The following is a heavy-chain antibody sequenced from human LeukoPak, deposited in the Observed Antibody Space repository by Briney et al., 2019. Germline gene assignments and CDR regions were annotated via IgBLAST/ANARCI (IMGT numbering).Heavy chain of an antibody. J-gene: IGHJ4*02. CDR1: GFMFTTYA. V-gene: IGHV3-23*01. Sequence: GGSLRLSCAASGFMFTTYAMSWVRQAPGKGLEWVSAIGGDGGRTYYADSVKGRFTISRDNSKDTVFLQMDSLRAEDTAVYYCAKASRQGAVASPLDYWGQGTLVTVSS. D-gene: IGHD6-19*01. CDR2: IGGDGGRT. CDR3: AKASRQGAVASPLDY.